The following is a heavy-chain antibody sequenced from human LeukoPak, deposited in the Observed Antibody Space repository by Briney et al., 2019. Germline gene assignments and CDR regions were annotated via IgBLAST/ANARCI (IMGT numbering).Heavy chain of an antibody. CDR1: GFTFSSYA. Sequence: GGSLRLSCAASGFTFSSYAMSWVRQAPGKGLEWVSAISGSGGSTYYADSVKGRFTISRDNSKNTLYLQMNSLRAEDTAVYYCSPQSPNHCSGGSCWDYWGQGTLVTVSS. V-gene: IGHV3-23*01. CDR2: ISGSGGST. D-gene: IGHD2-15*01. CDR3: SPQSPNHCSGGSCWDY. J-gene: IGHJ4*02.